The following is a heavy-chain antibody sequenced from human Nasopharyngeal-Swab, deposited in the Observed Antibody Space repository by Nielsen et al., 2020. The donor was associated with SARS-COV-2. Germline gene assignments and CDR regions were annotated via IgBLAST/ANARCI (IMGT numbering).Heavy chain of an antibody. CDR3: ARGGRDSSGYIPPGFDY. CDR2: ISSSSSYI. D-gene: IGHD3-22*01. CDR1: GFTFSSYS. J-gene: IGHJ4*02. V-gene: IGHV3-21*01. Sequence: LSLTCAASGFTFSSYSMNWVRQAPGKGLEWVSSISSSSSYIYYADSVKGRFTISRDNAKNSLYLQMNSLRAEDTAVYYCARGGRDSSGYIPPGFDYWGQGTLVTVSS.